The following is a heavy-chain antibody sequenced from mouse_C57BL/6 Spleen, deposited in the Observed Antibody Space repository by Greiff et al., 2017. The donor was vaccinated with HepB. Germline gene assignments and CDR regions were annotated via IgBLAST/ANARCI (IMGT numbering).Heavy chain of an antibody. CDR1: GYTFTDYY. CDR2: INPNNGGT. V-gene: IGHV1-26*01. CDR3: ARKTLLRYFAY. Sequence: EVQLQQSGPELVKPGASVKISCKASGYTFTDYYMNWVKQSHGKSLEWIGDINPNNGGTSYNQKFKGKATLTVDKSSSTAYMELRSLTSEDSAVYYCARKTLLRYFAYWGQGTLVTVSA. D-gene: IGHD1-1*01. J-gene: IGHJ3*01.